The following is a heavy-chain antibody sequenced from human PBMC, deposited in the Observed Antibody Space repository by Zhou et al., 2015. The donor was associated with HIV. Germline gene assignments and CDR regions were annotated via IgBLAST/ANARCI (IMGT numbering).Heavy chain of an antibody. D-gene: IGHD2-15*01. Sequence: EVQLLESGGDLVQPGGSLRLSCTTSGFPFSVYAMSWIRQAPGKGLEWVGFIRSKPYGETTEYAASVKGRFSISRDDSKSITYLQMNSLKTEDTAMYYCSRDLGQVGVDHFYVMDVWGQGP. CDR2: IRSKPYGETT. V-gene: IGHV3-49*03. CDR1: GFPFSVYA. J-gene: IGHJ6*02. CDR3: SRDLGQVGVDHFYVMDV.